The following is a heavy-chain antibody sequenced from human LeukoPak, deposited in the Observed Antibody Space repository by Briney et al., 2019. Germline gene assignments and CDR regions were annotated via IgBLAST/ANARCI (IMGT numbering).Heavy chain of an antibody. V-gene: IGHV1-18*04. D-gene: IGHD3-10*01. CDR3: AILELTMVRGVIGAFDI. Sequence: ASVKVSCKASGYTFTSYGISWVRQAPGQGLEWMGWISAYNGNTNYAQKLQGRVTMTTDTSTSTAYMELRSLRSDDTAVYYCAILELTMVRGVIGAFDIWGQGTMVTVSS. CDR2: ISAYNGNT. CDR1: GYTFTSYG. J-gene: IGHJ3*02.